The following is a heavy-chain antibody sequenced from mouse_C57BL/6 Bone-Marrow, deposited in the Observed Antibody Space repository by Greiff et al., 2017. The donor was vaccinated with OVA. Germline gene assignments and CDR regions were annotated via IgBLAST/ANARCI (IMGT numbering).Heavy chain of an antibody. CDR1: GIDFSRYW. CDR3: ARKDYDYLYFDY. V-gene: IGHV4-1*01. Sequence: EVKLLESGGGLVQPGGSLKLSCAASGIDFSRYWMSWVRRAPGKGLEWIGEINPDSSTINYAPSLKDKFIISRDNAKNTLYLQMSKVRSEDTALYYCARKDYDYLYFDYWGQGTTLTVSS. J-gene: IGHJ2*01. CDR2: INPDSSTI. D-gene: IGHD2-4*01.